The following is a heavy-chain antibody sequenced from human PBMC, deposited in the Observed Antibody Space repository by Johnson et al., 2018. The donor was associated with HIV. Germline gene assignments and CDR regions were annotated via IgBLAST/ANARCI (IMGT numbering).Heavy chain of an antibody. CDR3: APPWRSGRGAGFDI. CDR1: GFTFSCYD. V-gene: IGHV3-13*01. Sequence: VQLVESGGDVARPGGSLRLSCEASGFTFSCYDVHWVRQATGKGLEWVSPIGTAGDTYYPGSVKGRFTISRENAKNSLYLQMNSLRAGDTAVYYCAPPWRSGRGAGFDIWGQGTMVTVSS. D-gene: IGHD6-25*01. J-gene: IGHJ3*02. CDR2: IGTAGDT.